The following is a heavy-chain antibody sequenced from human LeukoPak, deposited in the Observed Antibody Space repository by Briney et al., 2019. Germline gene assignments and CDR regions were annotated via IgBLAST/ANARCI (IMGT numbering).Heavy chain of an antibody. D-gene: IGHD3-22*01. Sequence: SETLSLTCTVSGGSISSISYYWGWVRQPPGKGLEWIGSIYYSGSPYYNPTLKSRVTISVDTSKNQFSLKLSSVTAEDTTVYYCARQNYYESSGTFDYWGQGTLVTVSS. J-gene: IGHJ4*02. CDR2: IYYSGSP. CDR3: ARQNYYESSGTFDY. CDR1: GGSISSISYY. V-gene: IGHV4-39*01.